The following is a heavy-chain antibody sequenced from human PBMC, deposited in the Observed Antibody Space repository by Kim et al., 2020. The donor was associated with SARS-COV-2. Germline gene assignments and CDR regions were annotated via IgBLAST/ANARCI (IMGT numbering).Heavy chain of an antibody. V-gene: IGHV3-21*01. CDR3: ARLYNGRPMVRGMAYYYYGMDV. D-gene: IGHD3-10*01. Sequence: GGSLRLSCAASGFTFSSYSMNWVRQAPGKGLEWVSSISSSSSYIYYADSVKGRFTISRDNAKNSLYLQMNSLRAEDTAVYYCARLYNGRPMVRGMAYYYYGMDVWGQGTTVTVSS. J-gene: IGHJ6*02. CDR1: GFTFSSYS. CDR2: ISSSSSYI.